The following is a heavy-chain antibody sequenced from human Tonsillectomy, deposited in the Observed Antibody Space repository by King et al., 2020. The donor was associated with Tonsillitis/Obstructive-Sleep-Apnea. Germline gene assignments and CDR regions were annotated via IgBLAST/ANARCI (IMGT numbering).Heavy chain of an antibody. J-gene: IGHJ3*02. V-gene: IGHV3-33*01. CDR2: IWYDGNNK. D-gene: IGHD2-8*01. CDR3: ARNGFNAFDI. Sequence: VQLVESGGGVVQPGRSLRLSCAASEFIFNNYGIHWVRQAPGKGLEWVAVIWYDGNNKYYADSVKGRFTISRDNSKNTLYLHVNSLRAEDTAVYYCARNGFNAFDIWGQGTMVTVSS. CDR1: EFIFNNYG.